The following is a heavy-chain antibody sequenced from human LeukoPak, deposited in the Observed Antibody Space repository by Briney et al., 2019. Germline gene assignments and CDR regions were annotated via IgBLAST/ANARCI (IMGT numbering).Heavy chain of an antibody. D-gene: IGHD2-2*01. V-gene: IGHV1-69*13. CDR2: IIPIFGTA. CDR3: ASPLGDIVIVPTAIPGAFEI. J-gene: IGHJ3*02. CDR1: GGTFSSYV. Sequence: SVTVSCKASGGTFSSYVISWVRQAPGQGLEWMGGIIPIFGTANYAQKFQGRVTITADESTSTAYMELSSLRSEDTAVYYCASPLGDIVIVPTAIPGAFEIWGQGTMVTVSS.